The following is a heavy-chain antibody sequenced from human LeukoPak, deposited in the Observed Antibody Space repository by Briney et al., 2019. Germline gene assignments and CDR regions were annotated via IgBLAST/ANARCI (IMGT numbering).Heavy chain of an antibody. Sequence: QTGGSLRLSCATSGFTFNDFAMNWARHAPGKGLEWVSGIGGGGTNTDYAESVKGRFTISRDNSKNTLTLQMSSLRPDDTAVYVCAKDARGYHRPIDHWGQGILVTISS. V-gene: IGHV3-23*01. CDR1: GFTFNDFA. CDR2: IGGGGTNT. CDR3: AKDARGYHRPIDH. D-gene: IGHD3-22*01. J-gene: IGHJ4*02.